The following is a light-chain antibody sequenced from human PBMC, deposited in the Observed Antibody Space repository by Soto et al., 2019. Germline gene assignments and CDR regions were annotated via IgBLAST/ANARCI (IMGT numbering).Light chain of an antibody. J-gene: IGKJ1*01. CDR2: GAS. V-gene: IGKV3-15*01. Sequence: EIVMTQSTATLSVSTGERATLSCRASQSVSSNLAWYQQKPGQAPRLLIYGASTRATGIPARFSGSGSGTEFTLTISSLQSEDFAVYYCQQYNNWWTFGQGTKVEIK. CDR1: QSVSSN. CDR3: QQYNNWWT.